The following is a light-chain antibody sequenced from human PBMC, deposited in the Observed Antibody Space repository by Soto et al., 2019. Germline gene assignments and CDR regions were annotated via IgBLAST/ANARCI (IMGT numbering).Light chain of an antibody. Sequence: EVVLTQSPATLSLSPGERATLSCRASQSVSSYLAWYQQKPGQTPRLLMYDASNRAAGIPARFNGSGSGTDFTLTISTLEPEDFAVYYCQQRSNWPLTFGGGTKVEIK. CDR3: QQRSNWPLT. V-gene: IGKV3-11*01. CDR1: QSVSSY. J-gene: IGKJ4*01. CDR2: DAS.